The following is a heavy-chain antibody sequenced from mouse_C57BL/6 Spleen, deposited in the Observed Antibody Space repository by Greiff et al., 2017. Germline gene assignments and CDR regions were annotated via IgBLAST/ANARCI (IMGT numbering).Heavy chain of an antibody. CDR3: ARCPLGSSPLYYYAMDY. D-gene: IGHD1-1*01. Sequence: QVQLQQSGAELVRPGASVKLSCKASGYTFTGYYINWVKQRPGQGLEWIARIYPGSGNTYYNEKFKGKATLTAEKSSSTAYMQLSSLTSEDSAVYFCARCPLGSSPLYYYAMDYWGQGTSVTVSS. CDR1: GYTFTGYY. V-gene: IGHV1-76*01. J-gene: IGHJ4*01. CDR2: IYPGSGNT.